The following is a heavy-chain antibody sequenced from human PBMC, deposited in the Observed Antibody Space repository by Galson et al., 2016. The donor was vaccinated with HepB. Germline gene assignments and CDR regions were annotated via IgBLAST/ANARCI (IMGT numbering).Heavy chain of an antibody. CDR1: GFSLNSSGVG. CDR2: VYWDDDT. J-gene: IGHJ5*02. D-gene: IGHD3-9*01. Sequence: PALVKPTQTLTLTCTFSGFSLNSSGVGVGWIRQPPGKALEYLALVYWDDDTRYSPSLKSRLTITKDASKNQVVLTITNMDPVDTATYYCVPTLAYYDVLTGFCKGWCYPWGQGTHVPGSS. V-gene: IGHV2-5*02. CDR3: VPTLAYYDVLTGFCKGWCYP.